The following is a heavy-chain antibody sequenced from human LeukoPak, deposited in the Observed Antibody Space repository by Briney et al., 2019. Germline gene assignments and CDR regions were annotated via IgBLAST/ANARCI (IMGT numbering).Heavy chain of an antibody. CDR1: GFTFSSYE. V-gene: IGHV3-48*03. CDR3: ARGGSYYSFDY. D-gene: IGHD1-26*01. Sequence: GGSLRLSCAASGFTFSSYEMNWVRQAPGKGLEWVAYISSSGRTIYYADSVKGRFTISRDNAKNSLYLQMNSLRAEDTAVYNCARGGSYYSFDYWGQGTLVTVSS. J-gene: IGHJ4*02. CDR2: ISSSGRTI.